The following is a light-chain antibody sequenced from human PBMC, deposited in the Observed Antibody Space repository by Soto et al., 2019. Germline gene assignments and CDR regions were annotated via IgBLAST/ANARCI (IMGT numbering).Light chain of an antibody. CDR3: QQYDSSPLT. V-gene: IGKV3-20*01. CDR2: GAS. CDR1: QSVSSSY. J-gene: IGKJ4*01. Sequence: EIVLTQSPGTLSLSPGERATLSCRASQSVSSSYLAWYQQKPGQAPRLLIYGASSRATGIPDRFSGSESGTDFNLTISRLEPEDFAVYYCQQYDSSPLTFGGGTKVEIK.